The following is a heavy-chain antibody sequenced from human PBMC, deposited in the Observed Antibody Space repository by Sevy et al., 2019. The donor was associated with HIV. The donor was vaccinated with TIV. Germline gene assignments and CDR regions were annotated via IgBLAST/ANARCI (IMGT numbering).Heavy chain of an antibody. J-gene: IGHJ5*02. V-gene: IGHV1-24*01. CDR1: GYTLTELS. CDR2: FDPEDGET. Sequence: ASVKVSCKVSGYTLTELSMHWVRQAPGKGLEWMGGFDPEDGETIYAQKFQGRVTMTEDTSTDTAYMELSSLRSEDTAVYYCATDLRRYFSGGSCYWFDPWGQGTLVTVSS. D-gene: IGHD2-15*01. CDR3: ATDLRRYFSGGSCYWFDP.